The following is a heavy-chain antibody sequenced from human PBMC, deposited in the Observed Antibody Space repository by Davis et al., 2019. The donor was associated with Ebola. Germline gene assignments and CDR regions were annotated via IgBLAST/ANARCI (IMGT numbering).Heavy chain of an antibody. CDR2: IKEDGSEK. D-gene: IGHD6-19*01. Sequence: GESLKIPCAASRFTFSNYWMSWVRQAPGKGLEWVANIKEDGSEKYYVDSVKGRFTISRDNAKNSLYLQMNSLRAEDTAVYFCARDDDGSGWYGLPYWGQGTLVTVSS. CDR3: ARDDDGSGWYGLPY. J-gene: IGHJ4*02. CDR1: RFTFSNYW. V-gene: IGHV3-7*01.